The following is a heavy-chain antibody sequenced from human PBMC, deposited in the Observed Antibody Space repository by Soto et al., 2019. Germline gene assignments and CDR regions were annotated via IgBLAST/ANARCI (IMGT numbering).Heavy chain of an antibody. CDR1: GGSISSYY. CDR3: ARRYGSAIDY. Sequence: PSETLSLTCTVSGGSISSYYWSWIRQPPGKGLEWIGHIYDSGTANYNPSLKSRVTISVDTSKNQFSLKLSSVTAADTAVYYCARRYGSAIDYWGQGTLVTVSS. V-gene: IGHV4-59*08. CDR2: IYDSGTA. J-gene: IGHJ4*02. D-gene: IGHD1-26*01.